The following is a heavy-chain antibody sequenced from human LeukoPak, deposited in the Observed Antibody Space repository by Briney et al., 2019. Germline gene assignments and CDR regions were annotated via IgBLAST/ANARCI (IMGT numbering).Heavy chain of an antibody. CDR2: IFHSGSP. V-gene: IGHV4-4*02. D-gene: IGHD3-22*01. Sequence: PSETLSLTCAVSGGSISSSNWWSWVRQPPGKGLEWIGEIFHSGSPKYNPSFKGRVTISVDKSNNQFSLRLTSVTAADTAVHYCARKVLTMIVVIVRDTFDIWGPGTMVTVSS. CDR3: ARKVLTMIVVIVRDTFDI. CDR1: GGSISSSNW. J-gene: IGHJ3*02.